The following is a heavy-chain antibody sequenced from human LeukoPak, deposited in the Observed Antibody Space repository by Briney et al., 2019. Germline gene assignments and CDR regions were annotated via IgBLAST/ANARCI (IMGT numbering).Heavy chain of an antibody. CDR3: VRFGLTSSLDH. CDR2: IYPGYSDA. J-gene: IGHJ5*02. D-gene: IGHD6-13*01. CDR1: GYKLTNNW. V-gene: IGHV5-51*01. Sequence: GESLKISCKISGYKLTNNWIGWVGQVPGKGLDWMGLIYPGYSDAKYSPSFQGQVTLSVDASISTAYLQLSGLRASDTAIYYCVRFGLTSSLDHWGQGTLVTVSS.